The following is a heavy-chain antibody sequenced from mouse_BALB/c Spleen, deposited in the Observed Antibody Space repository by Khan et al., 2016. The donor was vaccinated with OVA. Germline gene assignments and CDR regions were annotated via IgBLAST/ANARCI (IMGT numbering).Heavy chain of an antibody. V-gene: IGHV3-2*02. CDR3: ARGNYYGYAMDS. CDR1: GYSITSNYA. CDR2: ISYSGST. Sequence: VQLQESGPGLVKPSQSLSLTCTVTGYSITSNYAWNWIRQFPGNKLEWMGYISYSGSTNYNPSLKSRISINRDTSHNQFFLLLNSVPTDDTATYYCARGNYYGYAMDSWGQGTSLTVSS. D-gene: IGHD1-1*01. J-gene: IGHJ4*01.